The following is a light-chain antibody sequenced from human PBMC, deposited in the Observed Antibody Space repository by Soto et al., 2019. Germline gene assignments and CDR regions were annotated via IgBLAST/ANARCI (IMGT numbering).Light chain of an antibody. J-gene: IGKJ4*01. CDR3: QLYLILLT. CDR1: QDINIY. CDR2: DAS. V-gene: IGKV1-33*01. Sequence: DIQMTQSPSSLSASVGDRVTITCQASQDINIYLNWYQQKPEKAPKLLIYDASNLETGGASKFRKSGSGTEFTFTISSLQPEDIATDFWQLYLILLTFGGGTKVEIK.